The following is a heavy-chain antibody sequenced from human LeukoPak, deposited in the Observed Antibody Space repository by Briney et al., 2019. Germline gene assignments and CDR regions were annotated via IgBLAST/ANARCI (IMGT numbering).Heavy chain of an antibody. CDR1: GGSFSGDY. D-gene: IGHD6-6*01. Sequence: SETLSLTCAVYGGSFSGDYWSWIRQPPGKGLEWIGEINQSGSTTYNPSLKSRVTISLDTSKNQFSLKLSSVTAAVTAVYYCARGGIAARLAYWGQGTLVTVSS. V-gene: IGHV4-34*01. CDR3: ARGGIAARLAY. CDR2: INQSGST. J-gene: IGHJ4*02.